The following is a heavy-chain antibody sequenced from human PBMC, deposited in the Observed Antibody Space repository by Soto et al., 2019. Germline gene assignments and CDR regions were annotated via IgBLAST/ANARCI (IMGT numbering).Heavy chain of an antibody. CDR1: GGSISSSSYY. J-gene: IGHJ4*02. CDR2: IYYSGST. CDR3: ARPYSGSDFDY. V-gene: IGHV4-39*01. D-gene: IGHD1-26*01. Sequence: KPSETLSLTCTVSGGSISSSSYYWGWIRQPPGKGLEWIGSIYYSGSTYYNPSLKSRVTISVDTSKNQFSLKLSSVTAADAAVYYCARPYSGSDFDYWGQGTLVTVSS.